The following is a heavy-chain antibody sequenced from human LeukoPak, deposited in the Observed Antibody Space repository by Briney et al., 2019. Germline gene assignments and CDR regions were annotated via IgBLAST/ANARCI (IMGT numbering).Heavy chain of an antibody. V-gene: IGHV1-46*01. CDR1: GYTFTSYY. CDR2: INPSGGST. CDR3: ARAPKGYPFDY. Sequence: GASVKVSCKASGYTFTSYYMHWVRQAPGRGLEWMGIINPSGGSTSYAQKFQGRVTMTRDTSTSTVYMELSSLRSEDTAVYYCARAPKGYPFDYWGQGTLVTVSS. D-gene: IGHD3-16*02. J-gene: IGHJ4*02.